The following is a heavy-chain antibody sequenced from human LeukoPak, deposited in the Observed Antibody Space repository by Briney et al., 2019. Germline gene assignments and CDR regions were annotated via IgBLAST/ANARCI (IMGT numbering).Heavy chain of an antibody. CDR2: IRSKAYGGTT. CDR3: TSLRSSGWYAEYFQH. D-gene: IGHD6-19*01. CDR1: GFTFSSYE. V-gene: IGHV3-49*04. J-gene: IGHJ1*01. Sequence: GGSLRLSCAASGFTFSSYEMNWVRQAPGKGLEWVGFIRSKAYGGTTEYAASVKGRFTISRDDSKSIAYLQMNSLKTEDTAVYYCTSLRSSGWYAEYFQHWGQGTLVTVSS.